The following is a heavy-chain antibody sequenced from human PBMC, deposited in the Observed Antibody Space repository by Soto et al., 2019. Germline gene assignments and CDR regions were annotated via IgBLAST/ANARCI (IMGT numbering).Heavy chain of an antibody. CDR3: ARASQMIVVLNAFDI. Sequence: SVKVSCKGSGGTFSSHAISWVQQAPGQGLELMGGIIPIFGTANYAQKFQGRVTITADESTSTAYMELSSLRSEDTAVYYCARASQMIVVLNAFDIWGQGTMVTVSS. V-gene: IGHV1-69*01. D-gene: IGHD3-22*01. CDR1: GGTFSSHA. CDR2: IIPIFGTA. J-gene: IGHJ3*02.